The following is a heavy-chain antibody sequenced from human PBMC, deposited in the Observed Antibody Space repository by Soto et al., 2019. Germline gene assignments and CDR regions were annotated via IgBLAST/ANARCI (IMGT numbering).Heavy chain of an antibody. V-gene: IGHV1-69*12. J-gene: IGHJ3*02. CDR1: GGTFSSYA. CDR3: AMSSRDGYNCNI. Sequence: QVQQVQSGAEVKKPGSSVKVSCKASGGTFSSYAISWVRQAPGEGLEWMGGIIPIFGSVEYAQKFQGRVTINADECASVAYSQLCILRSNDTAVFDCAMSSRDGYNCNIWGRGTMVIVSS. D-gene: IGHD5-12*01. CDR2: IIPIFGSV.